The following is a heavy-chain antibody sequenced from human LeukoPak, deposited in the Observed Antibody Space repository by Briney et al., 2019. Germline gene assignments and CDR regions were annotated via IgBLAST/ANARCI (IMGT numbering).Heavy chain of an antibody. CDR1: GFSFSIHW. CDR3: ARAGDYLDPFDY. V-gene: IGHV3-7*05. CDR2: IKQDGSEN. D-gene: IGHD4-17*01. J-gene: IGHJ4*02. Sequence: GGSLRLSCAASGFSFSIHWMSWVRQAPGKGLEWVANIKQDGSENYYVDSVRGRFTISRDNAKNSLYLQMNSLRAEDTAVYYCARAGDYLDPFDYWGQGTLVTVSS.